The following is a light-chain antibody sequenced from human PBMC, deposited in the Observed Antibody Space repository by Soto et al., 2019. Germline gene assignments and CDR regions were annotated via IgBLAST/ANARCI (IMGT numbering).Light chain of an antibody. CDR3: QQYDNLPPFT. CDR2: DAS. CDR1: QAISKS. Sequence: DIQMTQSPSSLSASVGDRVTITCQASQAISKSLNWYQQKPGKAPKLLIYDASNLETGVPSRFSGSGSGTDFTFTISSLQPEDIATYYCQQYDNLPPFTFGPGTKVDIK. J-gene: IGKJ3*01. V-gene: IGKV1-33*01.